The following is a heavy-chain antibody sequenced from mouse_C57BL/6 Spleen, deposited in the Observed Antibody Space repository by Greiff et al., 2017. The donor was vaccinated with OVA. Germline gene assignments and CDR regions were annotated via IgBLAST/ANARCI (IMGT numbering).Heavy chain of an antibody. CDR3: ARARVLDSFDY. Sequence: QVQLQQPGAELVKPGASVKLSCKASGYTFTSYWMHWVKQRPGQGLEWIGQIDPDDGDTKYNEKFKGKATLTVDKPSSTAYMQLSSLTSEDSAVYDCARARVLDSFDYWGQGTTLTVSS. J-gene: IGHJ2*01. CDR1: GYTFTSYW. CDR2: IDPDDGDT. V-gene: IGHV1-62-3*01.